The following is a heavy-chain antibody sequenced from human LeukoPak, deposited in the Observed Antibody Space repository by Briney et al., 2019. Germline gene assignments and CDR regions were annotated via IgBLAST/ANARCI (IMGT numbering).Heavy chain of an antibody. CDR3: ARARPVSGYYQGYYYYYMDV. Sequence: ASVKVSCKASGYTFTSYDINWVRQATGQGLEWMGWMNPNSGNTGYAQKFQGRVTITRNTSISTAYMELSSLRPEDTAVYYCARARPVSGYYQGYYYYYMDVWGKGTTVTVSS. J-gene: IGHJ6*03. CDR1: GYTFTSYD. D-gene: IGHD3-22*01. CDR2: MNPNSGNT. V-gene: IGHV1-8*03.